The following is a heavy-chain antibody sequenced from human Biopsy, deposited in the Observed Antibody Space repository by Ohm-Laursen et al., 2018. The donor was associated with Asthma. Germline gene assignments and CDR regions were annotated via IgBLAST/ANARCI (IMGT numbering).Heavy chain of an antibody. V-gene: IGHV4-59*07. Sequence: SDTLSLTCTVSPGSINDYYWNWIRQFPGKGLEWIGYVHSTGSTRVNPSLKSLLTISVDTSVDQVSLKLTSATAADTAVYYCARATSTWSQSGPHYFDHWGQGTLVTVSS. J-gene: IGHJ4*02. D-gene: IGHD6-13*01. CDR3: ARATSTWSQSGPHYFDH. CDR1: PGSINDYY. CDR2: VHSTGST.